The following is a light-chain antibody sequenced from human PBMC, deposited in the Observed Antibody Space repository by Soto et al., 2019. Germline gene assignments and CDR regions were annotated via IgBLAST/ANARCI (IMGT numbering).Light chain of an antibody. Sequence: QSVLTQPASVSGSPGQSITISCTGTSSDVGGYNYVSWYQQHPGKAPRLMIYEVNSRPSGVPDRFSGSKSGNTASLTVSGLQADDEADYYCTSYAGSNNLVFGTGTKVTVL. CDR2: EVN. V-gene: IGLV2-8*01. CDR1: SSDVGGYNY. CDR3: TSYAGSNNLV. J-gene: IGLJ1*01.